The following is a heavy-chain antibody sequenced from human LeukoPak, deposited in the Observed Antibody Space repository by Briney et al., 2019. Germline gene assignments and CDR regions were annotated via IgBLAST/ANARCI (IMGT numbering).Heavy chain of an antibody. CDR1: NYPITSDYY. J-gene: IGHJ6*03. V-gene: IGHV4-38-2*01. Sequence: NSSDTLSLTCAVSNYPITSDYYWVWIRQPPGQGLEWIGQIFHSGIAHYNPSLKSRVTLSVDTSRSQFSVNLNSLTAADTAVYYCGRAGFGTAYNRFYYYMDVWGKGTTVTVSS. CDR2: IFHSGIA. CDR3: GRAGFGTAYNRFYYYMDV. D-gene: IGHD3-16*01.